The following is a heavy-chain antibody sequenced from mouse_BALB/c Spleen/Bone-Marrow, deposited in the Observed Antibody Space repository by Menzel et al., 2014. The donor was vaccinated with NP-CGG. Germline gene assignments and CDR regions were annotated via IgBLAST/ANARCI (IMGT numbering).Heavy chain of an antibody. V-gene: IGHV1-19*01. D-gene: IGHD2-3*01. CDR3: ARRDGNFYYAMDY. CDR2: INPYNGGT. CDR1: DYSFXDYT. Sequence: EVQLQESGPELVKPGASMKISCKASDYSFXDYTMNWVKQSHGKNLEWIGLINPYNGGTSYNQKFKGKATLTVDKSSSTAYMELLSLTSEDSAVYYCARRDGNFYYAMDYWGQGTSVTVSS. J-gene: IGHJ4*01.